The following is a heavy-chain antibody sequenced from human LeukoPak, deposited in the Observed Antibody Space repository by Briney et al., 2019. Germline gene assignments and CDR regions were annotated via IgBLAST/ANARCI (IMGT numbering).Heavy chain of an antibody. CDR3: ARGRPSDYYDCSGYWFY. Sequence: ASVKVSCKASGYTFTGYYMHWVRQAPGQGLEWMGWINPNSGGTNYAQKFQGRVTMTRDTSISTAYMELSRLRSDDTAVYYCARGRPSDYYDCSGYWFYWGQGTLVTVSS. J-gene: IGHJ4*02. CDR1: GYTFTGYY. D-gene: IGHD3-22*01. CDR2: INPNSGGT. V-gene: IGHV1-2*02.